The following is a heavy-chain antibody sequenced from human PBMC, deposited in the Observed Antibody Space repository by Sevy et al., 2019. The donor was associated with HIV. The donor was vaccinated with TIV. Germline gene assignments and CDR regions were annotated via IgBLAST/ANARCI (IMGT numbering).Heavy chain of an antibody. V-gene: IGHV3-23*01. J-gene: IGHJ4*02. CDR1: GFMFNSHA. Sequence: GGSLRLSCADSGFMFNSHAMSWVRQAPGKGLEWVSAISGSGGSTYYADSVKGRFTISRDNSKNTVYLQMNSLRAEDTAVYYCAKDSGSNPMIVVALRYWGQGTLVTVSS. D-gene: IGHD3-22*01. CDR3: AKDSGSNPMIVVALRY. CDR2: ISGSGGST.